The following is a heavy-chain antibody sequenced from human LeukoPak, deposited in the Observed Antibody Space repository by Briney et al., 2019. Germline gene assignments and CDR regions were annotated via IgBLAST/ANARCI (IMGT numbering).Heavy chain of an antibody. J-gene: IGHJ5*02. CDR3: ASSSAARPFDP. V-gene: IGHV4-34*01. D-gene: IGHD2-2*01. CDR2: INHSGST. CDR1: GRSFSGYY. Sequence: SETLSLTCAVYGRSFSGYYWSWIRQPPGKGLEWIGEINHSGSTNYNPSLKSRVTISVDTSKNQFSLKLSSVTAADTAVYYCASSSAARPFDPWGQGTLVTVSS.